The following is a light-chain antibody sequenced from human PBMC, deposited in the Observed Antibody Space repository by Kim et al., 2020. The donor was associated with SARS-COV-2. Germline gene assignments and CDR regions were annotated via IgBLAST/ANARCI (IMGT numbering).Light chain of an antibody. Sequence: VKLTCNLSSGHSSYTIEWHQQQPEKGPRFLMKVNIDGRHTKGDGIPDRFSGSSSGAERYLTISSLQSEDEADYYCQTWGPGTVVVFGGGTQLTVL. CDR2: VNIDGRH. J-gene: IGLJ2*01. V-gene: IGLV4-69*01. CDR3: QTWGPGTVVV. CDR1: SGHSSYT.